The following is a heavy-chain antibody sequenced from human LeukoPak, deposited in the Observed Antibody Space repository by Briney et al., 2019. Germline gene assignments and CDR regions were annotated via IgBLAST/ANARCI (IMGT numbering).Heavy chain of an antibody. CDR1: GYTFTSYD. Sequence: ASVKVSCKASGYTFTSYDINWLRQAPGQGLEWMGWMNPNSGNTVYAQRFQGRVTMTRNTSISTPYMELSSLRSEDTAVYYCARVMAPDAFDIWGQGTMVTVSS. D-gene: IGHD2-8*01. CDR2: MNPNSGNT. CDR3: ARVMAPDAFDI. V-gene: IGHV1-8*01. J-gene: IGHJ3*02.